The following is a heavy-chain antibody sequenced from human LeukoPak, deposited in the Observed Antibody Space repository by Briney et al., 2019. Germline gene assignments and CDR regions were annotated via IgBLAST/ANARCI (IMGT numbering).Heavy chain of an antibody. D-gene: IGHD6-6*01. Sequence: GGSLRLSCAASEFTFSSYGMHWVRQAPGKGLEWVAFIRYDGSNKYYADSVKGRFTISRDNSKNTLYLQMNRLRAEDTAVYYCARGPRAYSSSPTYYFDYWGQGTLVTVSS. V-gene: IGHV3-30*02. CDR3: ARGPRAYSSSPTYYFDY. CDR2: IRYDGSNK. CDR1: EFTFSSYG. J-gene: IGHJ4*02.